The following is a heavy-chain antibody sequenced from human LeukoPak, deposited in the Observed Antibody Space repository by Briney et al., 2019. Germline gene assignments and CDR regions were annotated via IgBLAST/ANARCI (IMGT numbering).Heavy chain of an antibody. Sequence: GGSLRLSCAASGFTFSGYGMSWVRQAPGKGLEWVAVISYDGSSKYYADSVKGRFTISRDNSKNTLYLQMNSLRAEDTAVYYCAKDVRIAVTWFDYWGQGTLVTVSS. V-gene: IGHV3-30*18. CDR2: ISYDGSSK. CDR3: AKDVRIAVTWFDY. J-gene: IGHJ4*02. CDR1: GFTFSGYG. D-gene: IGHD6-19*01.